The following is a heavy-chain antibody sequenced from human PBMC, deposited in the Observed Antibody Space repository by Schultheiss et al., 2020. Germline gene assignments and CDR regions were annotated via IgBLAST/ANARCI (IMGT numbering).Heavy chain of an antibody. J-gene: IGHJ4*02. Sequence: ASVKVSCKASGYTFTTYYMHWVRQAPGQGLEWMGWISAYNGNTNYAQKLQGRVTMTTDTSTSTAYMELRSLRSDDTAVYYCARDNGSGSYYWFDYWGQGTLVTVSS. D-gene: IGHD1-26*01. CDR3: ARDNGSGSYYWFDY. V-gene: IGHV1-18*04. CDR1: GYTFTTYY. CDR2: ISAYNGNT.